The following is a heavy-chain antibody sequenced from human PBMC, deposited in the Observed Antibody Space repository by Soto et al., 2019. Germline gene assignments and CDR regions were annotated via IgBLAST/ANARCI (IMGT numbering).Heavy chain of an antibody. CDR3: ARDRGYCTNGVCSDVPPGWFDP. D-gene: IGHD2-8*01. V-gene: IGHV1-3*01. CDR1: GYTCTTCG. Sequence: ASVRSSYRPSGYTCTTCGMPYVRQAPGQRLEWMGWINAGNGNTKYSQKFQGRVTITRDTSASTAYMELSSLRSEDTAVYYCARDRGYCTNGVCSDVPPGWFDPWGQGTLVTVSS. CDR2: INAGNGNT. J-gene: IGHJ5*02.